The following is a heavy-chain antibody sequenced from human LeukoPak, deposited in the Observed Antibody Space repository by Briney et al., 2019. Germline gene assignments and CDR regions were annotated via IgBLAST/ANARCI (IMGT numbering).Heavy chain of an antibody. Sequence: GGSLRLSCAASGFTFSTYWMTWVRQAPGKGLEWVSSISSSSSYIYYADSVKGRFTISRDNAKNSLYLQMNSLRAEDTAVYYCARDRYCSGGTCRDYWGQGTLVTVSS. CDR3: ARDRYCSGGTCRDY. V-gene: IGHV3-21*01. J-gene: IGHJ4*02. CDR2: ISSSSSYI. CDR1: GFTFSTYW. D-gene: IGHD2-15*01.